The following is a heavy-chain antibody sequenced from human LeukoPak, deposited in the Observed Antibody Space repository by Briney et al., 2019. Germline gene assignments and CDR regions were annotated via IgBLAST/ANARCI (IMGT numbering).Heavy chain of an antibody. CDR3: ARGVGTYCSSTSCYHMDV. D-gene: IGHD2-2*01. CDR2: INHSGST. CDR1: GGSFSGYY. Sequence: SETLSLTCTVYGGSFSGYYWSWIRQPPGKGLEWIGEINHSGSTNYNPSLKSRVTISVDTSKNQFSLKLSSVTAADTAAYYCARGVGTYCSSTSCYHMDVWGKGTTVTVSS. J-gene: IGHJ6*03. V-gene: IGHV4-34*01.